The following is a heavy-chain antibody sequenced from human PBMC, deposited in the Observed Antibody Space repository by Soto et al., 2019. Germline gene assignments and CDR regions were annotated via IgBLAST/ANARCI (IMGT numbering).Heavy chain of an antibody. J-gene: IGHJ3*02. Sequence: AQLVESGGSLVKPGDSLRLSCAASGFTFGDYIMNWVRQAPGRGLEWVASISHSGTYIFYADSVKGRFTISIDNAKDSLFLQMNSLSVEDTAIYYCASPRDYCVSNTNCFIAFDIWGQGTGVTVSS. CDR1: GFTFGDYI. CDR2: ISHSGTYI. D-gene: IGHD2-2*01. V-gene: IGHV3-21*01. CDR3: ASPRDYCVSNTNCFIAFDI.